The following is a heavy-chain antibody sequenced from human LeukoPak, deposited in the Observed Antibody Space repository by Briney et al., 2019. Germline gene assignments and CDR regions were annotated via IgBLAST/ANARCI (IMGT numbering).Heavy chain of an antibody. CDR1: GFTFSSYA. Sequence: SGRSLRLSCAASGFTFSSYAMHWVRQAPGKGLEWVAVISYDGSNKYYADSVKGRFTISRDNSKNTLYLQMNSLRAEDTAVYYCAIPKSAPYDILPYAFDIWGQGTMVTVSS. D-gene: IGHD3-9*01. J-gene: IGHJ3*02. CDR2: ISYDGSNK. V-gene: IGHV3-30-3*01. CDR3: AIPKSAPYDILPYAFDI.